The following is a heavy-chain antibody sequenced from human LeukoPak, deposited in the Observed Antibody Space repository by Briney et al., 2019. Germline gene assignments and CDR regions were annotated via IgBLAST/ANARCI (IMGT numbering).Heavy chain of an antibody. CDR2: IYPDGST. CDR3: ARGNHFFDS. V-gene: IGHV3-53*01. J-gene: IGHJ4*02. D-gene: IGHD1-14*01. CDR1: EFTVSSNY. Sequence: GGSLRLSCVVSEFTVSSNYMSWVRQAPGKGLEWVSVIYPDGSTFYPDSVKGRFTISRDNSKNTLYLQMNSLRAEDTAVYYCARGNHFFDSWGQGTLVTVSS.